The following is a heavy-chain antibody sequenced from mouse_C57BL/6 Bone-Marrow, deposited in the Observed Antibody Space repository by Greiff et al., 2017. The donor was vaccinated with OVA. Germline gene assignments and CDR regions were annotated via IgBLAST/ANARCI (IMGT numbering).Heavy chain of an antibody. J-gene: IGHJ1*03. Sequence: QVQLQQSGPELVKPGASVKLSCKASGYTFTSYDINWVKQRPGQGLEWIGWIYPRDGSTKYNEKFKGKATLTVDTSSSTAYMELHSLTSEDSAVYFCARDYGSSYDHWYFDVWGTGTTVTVSS. D-gene: IGHD1-1*01. CDR3: ARDYGSSYDHWYFDV. CDR1: GYTFTSYD. CDR2: IYPRDGST. V-gene: IGHV1-85*01.